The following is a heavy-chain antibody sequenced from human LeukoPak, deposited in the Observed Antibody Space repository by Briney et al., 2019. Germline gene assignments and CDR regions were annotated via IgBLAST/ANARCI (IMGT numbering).Heavy chain of an antibody. CDR1: GYTFTDYY. J-gene: IGHJ4*02. D-gene: IGHD4/OR15-4a*01. CDR2: ITPNSGDT. Sequence: ASVKVSCKASGYTFTDYYIHWVRQAPGQGLKWMGRITPNSGDTHYSQKFQGRVTVTRDTSITTAYMELSRLRSDDTAVYFCARANSWYGAYWGQGTLVTVSS. CDR3: ARANSWYGAY. V-gene: IGHV1-2*06.